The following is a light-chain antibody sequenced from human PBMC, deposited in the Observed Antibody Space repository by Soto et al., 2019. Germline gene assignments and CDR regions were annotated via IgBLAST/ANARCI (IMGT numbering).Light chain of an antibody. Sequence: EVVMTQSPASLSVSPGERATLSCWASQSVSSNLAWYQQKPDQAPRLLIYGASTRATGIPARFSGSGSGTEFTLTIGSLQSEDFAVYYCQQYNNWPPLTFGGGTKVEIK. CDR1: QSVSSN. V-gene: IGKV3-15*01. J-gene: IGKJ4*01. CDR2: GAS. CDR3: QQYNNWPPLT.